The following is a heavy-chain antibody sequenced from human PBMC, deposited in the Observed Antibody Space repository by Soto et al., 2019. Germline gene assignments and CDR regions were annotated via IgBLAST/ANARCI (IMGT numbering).Heavy chain of an antibody. CDR3: AKGDYGSGGTEYNWFDP. CDR2: ISYDGSNK. Sequence: GGSLRLSCAASGFTFSSYGMHWVRQAPGKGLEWVAVISYDGSNKYYADSLKGRFTISRDNSKNTLYLQMNSLRAEDTAVYYCAKGDYGSGGTEYNWFDPWGQGTLVTVSS. J-gene: IGHJ5*02. CDR1: GFTFSSYG. V-gene: IGHV3-30*18. D-gene: IGHD3-10*01.